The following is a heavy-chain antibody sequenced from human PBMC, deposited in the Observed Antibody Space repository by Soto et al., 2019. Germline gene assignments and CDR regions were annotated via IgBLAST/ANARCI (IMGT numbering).Heavy chain of an antibody. CDR3: ATDAGGRLQKLYSFDY. CDR2: FDPEDGET. D-gene: IGHD1-26*01. CDR1: GYTLTELS. J-gene: IGHJ4*02. Sequence: ASVKVSCKVSGYTLTELSMHWVRQAPGKGLEWMGGFDPEDGETIYAQKFQGRVTMTEDTSTDTAYMELSSLRSEDTAVYYCATDAGGRLQKLYSFDYWGQGTLVTVSS. V-gene: IGHV1-24*01.